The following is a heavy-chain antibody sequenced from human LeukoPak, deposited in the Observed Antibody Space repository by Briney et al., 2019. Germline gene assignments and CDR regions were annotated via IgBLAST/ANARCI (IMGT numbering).Heavy chain of an antibody. V-gene: IGHV2-5*02. D-gene: IGHD3-10*01. CDR1: GFSLSTSGVG. J-gene: IGHJ5*02. Sequence: SGPALVKPTQTLTLTCTFSGFSLSTSGVGVGWIRQPPGKALQWLALIYWDDEKYYSPSLKSRLSISRATSRNQVVLTMTNMDPLDTGTYFCAHSYYFGSRSYYNVWFAPWGLGTLVSVSS. CDR3: AHSYYFGSRSYYNVWFAP. CDR2: IYWDDEK.